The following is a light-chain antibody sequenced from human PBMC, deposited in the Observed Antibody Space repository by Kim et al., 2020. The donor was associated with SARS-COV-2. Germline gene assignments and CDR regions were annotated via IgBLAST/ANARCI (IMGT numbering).Light chain of an antibody. CDR2: DAS. CDR1: QDIIKY. CDR3: QQYANLPST. Sequence: QLTQSPSSLSASAGDRVTITCQATQDIIKYLNWYQQKPGKAPKLLIYDASNLQTGVPSRFSGSASGTDFTFTISSLQPEDIGTYSCQQYANLPSTFGQGTKLE. V-gene: IGKV1-33*01. J-gene: IGKJ2*01.